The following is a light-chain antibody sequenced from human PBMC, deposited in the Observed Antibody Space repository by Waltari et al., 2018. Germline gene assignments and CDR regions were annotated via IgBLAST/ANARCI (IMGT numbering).Light chain of an antibody. CDR1: QSVSSSY. CDR2: GAS. V-gene: IGKV3-20*01. Sequence: EIVLTQSPGTLSLSPGERATLSCRASQSVSSSYLAWYQQKPGQAPRLLIYGASSRATGIPDRFRGSGSGTDFTLTISRLEPEDFAVYYCQQYGSSQYTCGQGTKLEIK. J-gene: IGKJ2*01. CDR3: QQYGSSQYT.